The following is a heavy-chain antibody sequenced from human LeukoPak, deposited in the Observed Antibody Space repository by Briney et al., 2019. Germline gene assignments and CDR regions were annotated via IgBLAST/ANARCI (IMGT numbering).Heavy chain of an antibody. CDR2: ISGSGGST. CDR3: AKGPRMVYANYYFDY. Sequence: PGGSLRLSCAASGCTFSSYAMSWVRQAPGRGVEWVSAISGSGGSTYYADSVNGRFTISRDNSKNTLNMQMNSLRAEDTAVYHCAKGPRMVYANYYFDYWGQGTLVTVSS. CDR1: GCTFSSYA. V-gene: IGHV3-23*01. J-gene: IGHJ4*02. D-gene: IGHD2-8*01.